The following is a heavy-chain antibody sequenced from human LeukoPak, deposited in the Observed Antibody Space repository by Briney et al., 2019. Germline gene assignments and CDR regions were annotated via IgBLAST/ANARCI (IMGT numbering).Heavy chain of an antibody. Sequence: SETLSLTCTVSGGSISSYYWSWIRQPAGKGLEWIGRIYTSGSTNYNPSVKSRVTMSVDTSKNQFSLKLSSVTAADTAVYYCASSGYYGSRGMDVWGQGTTVTVSS. V-gene: IGHV4-4*07. J-gene: IGHJ6*02. CDR3: ASSGYYGSRGMDV. CDR2: IYTSGST. D-gene: IGHD3-22*01. CDR1: GGSISSYY.